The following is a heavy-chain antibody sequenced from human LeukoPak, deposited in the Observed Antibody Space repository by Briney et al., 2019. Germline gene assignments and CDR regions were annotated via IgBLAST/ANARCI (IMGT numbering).Heavy chain of an antibody. CDR1: GGSISSHY. V-gene: IGHV4-59*11. D-gene: IGHD1-26*01. CDR3: ATEPYSGSSVAFDI. CDR2: IYYSGST. J-gene: IGHJ3*02. Sequence: SETLSLTCTVSGGSISSHYWSWIRQPPGKGLEWIGYIYYSGSTNYNPSLKSRVTISVDTSKNQFSLKLSSVTAADTAVYYCATEPYSGSSVAFDIWGQGTMVTVSS.